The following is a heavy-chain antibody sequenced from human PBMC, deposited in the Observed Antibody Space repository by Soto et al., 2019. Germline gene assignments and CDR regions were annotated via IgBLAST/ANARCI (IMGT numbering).Heavy chain of an antibody. Sequence: GGSLRLSCAASGFTFSSYGMHWVRQAQGKGLEWVAVISYDGSNKYYADSVKGRFTISRDNSKNTLYLQMNSLRAEDTAVYYCAKECVVVTATYGMDVWGQGTTVTVSS. V-gene: IGHV3-30*18. J-gene: IGHJ6*02. D-gene: IGHD2-21*02. CDR3: AKECVVVTATYGMDV. CDR1: GFTFSSYG. CDR2: ISYDGSNK.